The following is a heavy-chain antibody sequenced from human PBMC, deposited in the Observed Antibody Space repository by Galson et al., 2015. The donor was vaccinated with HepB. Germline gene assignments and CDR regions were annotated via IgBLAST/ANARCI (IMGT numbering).Heavy chain of an antibody. CDR2: ISSSSSYI. Sequence: SLRLSCAASGFTFSSYSMDWVRQAPGKGLEWVSSISSSSSYIYYADSVKGRFTISRDNAKNSLYLQMNSLRAEDTAVYYCARDNQPGPIDYWGQGTLVTVSS. D-gene: IGHD1-1*01. J-gene: IGHJ4*02. CDR1: GFTFSSYS. V-gene: IGHV3-21*01. CDR3: ARDNQPGPIDY.